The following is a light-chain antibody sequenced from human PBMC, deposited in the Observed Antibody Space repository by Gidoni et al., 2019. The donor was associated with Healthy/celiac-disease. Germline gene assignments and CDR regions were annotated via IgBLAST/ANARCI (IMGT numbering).Light chain of an antibody. J-gene: IGKJ2*01. CDR1: QGISSY. CDR3: QQYYGYPYT. V-gene: IGKV1-8*01. CDR2: AAS. Sequence: AIRMTQSPSSFSASPGDRVTITCRASQGISSYLAWYQQKPGKAPKLLIYAASTLQSGVPSRFSGSGSGTDFTLTISCLQSEDFATYYCQQYYGYPYTFGQGTKLEIK.